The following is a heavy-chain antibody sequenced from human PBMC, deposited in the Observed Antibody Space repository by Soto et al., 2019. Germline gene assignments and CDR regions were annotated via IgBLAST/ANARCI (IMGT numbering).Heavy chain of an antibody. D-gene: IGHD4-4*01. V-gene: IGHV3-23*01. CDR3: VKLPVTTASYYYFGMDV. CDR2: ISGSGIST. J-gene: IGHJ6*02. CDR1: GFPFSTYP. Sequence: LRLSCAASGFPFSTYPMNWVRQVPGKGLEWVSGISGSGISTFYADSVKGRFTISRDNSKNTVYLQMNRLRAEDTALYYCVKLPVTTASYYYFGMDVWGQGTTVTVS.